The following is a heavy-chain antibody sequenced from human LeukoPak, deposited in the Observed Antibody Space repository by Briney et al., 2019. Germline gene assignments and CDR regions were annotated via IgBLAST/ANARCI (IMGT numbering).Heavy chain of an antibody. CDR2: INSDGSST. V-gene: IGHV3-74*01. J-gene: IGHJ4*02. CDR3: TTVRSYNSRDFDY. D-gene: IGHD3-10*01. Sequence: GGSLRLSCAASGFTFSSYWMHWVRQAPGKGLVWVSHINSDGSSTNYADSVKGRFTISRDNAKNTLYLRMNSLRADDTAVHYCTTVRSYNSRDFDYWGQGTLVTVSS. CDR1: GFTFSSYW.